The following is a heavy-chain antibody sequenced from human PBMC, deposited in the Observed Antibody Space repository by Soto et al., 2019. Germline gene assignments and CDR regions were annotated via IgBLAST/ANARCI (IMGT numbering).Heavy chain of an antibody. V-gene: IGHV4-30-2*01. J-gene: IGHJ4*02. CDR2: IYHSGST. CDR1: GGSIGSGGYS. Sequence: SETLSLTCAVSGGSIGSGGYSWSWIRQPPGKGLEWIGYIYHSGSTYYNPSLKSRVTISVDRSKNQFSLKLSSVTAADTAVYYGARVPDHWARGSLVPVSS. CDR3: ARVPDH.